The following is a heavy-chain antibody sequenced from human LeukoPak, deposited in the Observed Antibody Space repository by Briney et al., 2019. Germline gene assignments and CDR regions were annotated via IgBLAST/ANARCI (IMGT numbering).Heavy chain of an antibody. CDR3: ARGTNYYDSSGYPTSGADY. Sequence: ASVKVSCKASVYTFTSYGISWVRQAPGQGLEWMGWISAYNGNTNYAQKLQGRVTMTTDTSTSTAYMELRSLRSDDTAVYYCARGTNYYDSSGYPTSGADYWGQGTLVTVSS. D-gene: IGHD3-22*01. V-gene: IGHV1-18*01. CDR2: ISAYNGNT. CDR1: VYTFTSYG. J-gene: IGHJ4*02.